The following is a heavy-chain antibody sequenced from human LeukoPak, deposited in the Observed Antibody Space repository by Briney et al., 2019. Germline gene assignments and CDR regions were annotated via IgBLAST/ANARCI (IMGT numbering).Heavy chain of an antibody. CDR2: ISSSSSYI. J-gene: IGHJ4*02. CDR3: TTDRYPYYFDY. V-gene: IGHV3-21*03. D-gene: IGHD1-1*01. CDR1: GFTFSSYS. Sequence: GGSLRLSCAASGFTFSSYSMNWVRQAPGKGLEWVSSISSSSSYIYYADSVKGRFTISRDDSKNTLYLQMNSLKTEDTAVYYCTTDRYPYYFDYWGQGTLVTVSS.